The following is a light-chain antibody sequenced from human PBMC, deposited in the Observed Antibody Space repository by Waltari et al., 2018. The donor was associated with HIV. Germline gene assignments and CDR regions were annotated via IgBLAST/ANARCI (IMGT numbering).Light chain of an antibody. CDR2: GKD. CDR1: SLSRYS. J-gene: IGLJ1*01. V-gene: IGLV3-19*01. CDR3: DSRDTNDKHHV. Sequence: SSDLTQDPAVSVALGQTVRITCQGDSLSRYSANWYQQKTGQAPVVVMYGKDNRPSGIPDRFSGSSSGNTGSLTITGAQAEDEAVYYCDSRDTNDKHHVFGTGTKVTV.